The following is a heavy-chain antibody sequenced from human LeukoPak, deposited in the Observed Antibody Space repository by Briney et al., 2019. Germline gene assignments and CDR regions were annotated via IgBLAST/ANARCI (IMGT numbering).Heavy chain of an antibody. V-gene: IGHV1-3*01. CDR2: IDAGNGRT. CDR3: ARSSGWKYNIDY. D-gene: IGHD6-19*01. Sequence: GASVKVSCKASGYDFTKYAVQWVRQAPGQRLEWMGWIDAGNGRTKYSQDFQGRVTISRDTSASIAYMELSRLRSDDTAMYYCARSSGWKYNIDYWGQGTLVTVSS. CDR1: GYDFTKYA. J-gene: IGHJ4*02.